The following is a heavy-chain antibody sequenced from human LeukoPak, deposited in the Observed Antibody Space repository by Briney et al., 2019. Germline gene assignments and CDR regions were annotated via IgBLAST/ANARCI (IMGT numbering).Heavy chain of an antibody. CDR2: IYYSGST. D-gene: IGHD3-22*01. V-gene: IGHV4-59*01. J-gene: IGHJ4*02. Sequence: SETLSLTCTVSGGSISSYYWSWIRQPPGKGLEWIGYIYYSGSTNYNPSLKSRVTISVDTSKNQFSLKLSSVTAADTAVYYCARVYYDSSGYYDYWGQGTLVTVSS. CDR1: GGSISSYY. CDR3: ARVYYDSSGYYDY.